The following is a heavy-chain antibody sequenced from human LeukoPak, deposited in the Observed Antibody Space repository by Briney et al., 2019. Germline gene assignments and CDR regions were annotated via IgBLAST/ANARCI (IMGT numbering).Heavy chain of an antibody. J-gene: IGHJ4*02. CDR3: ARSLWPEDY. D-gene: IGHD2-21*01. Sequence: GGSLRLSCAASGFAFSSYWASWVRQAPGKGLEWVANINQDGSCQNYVDSVRGRFTISRDNAKNSAYLQMDSLRVEDTAVYYCARSLWPEDYWGQGILVTVSS. CDR2: INQDGSCQ. V-gene: IGHV3-7*01. CDR1: GFAFSSYW.